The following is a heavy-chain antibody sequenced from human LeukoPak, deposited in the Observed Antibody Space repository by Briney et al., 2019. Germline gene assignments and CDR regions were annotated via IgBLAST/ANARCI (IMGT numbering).Heavy chain of an antibody. V-gene: IGHV4-34*01. CDR1: GGSFSGYY. Sequence: SETLSLTCAVYGGSFSGYYWSWIRQPPGKGLEWIGTIYYSGSTYYSPSLKSRVTISVDTSRNEFSLRLTSVTAADTAMYYCARHSAIVGAPHFDYWGQGTLVTVSS. CDR3: ARHSAIVGAPHFDY. J-gene: IGHJ4*02. CDR2: IYYSGST. D-gene: IGHD1-26*01.